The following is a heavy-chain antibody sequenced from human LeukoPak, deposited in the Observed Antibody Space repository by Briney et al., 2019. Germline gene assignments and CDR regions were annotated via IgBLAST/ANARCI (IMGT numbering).Heavy chain of an antibody. J-gene: IGHJ4*02. CDR1: GFIFSNYG. CDR3: ARSPVVAARYYFDY. Sequence: PGGSLRLSCEASGFIFSNYGMHWVRQAPGKGLEWVSVIYSGGSTYYADSVKGRFTISRDNSKNTLYLQMNSLRAEDTAVYYCARSPVVAARYYFDYWGQGTLVTVSS. D-gene: IGHD2-15*01. CDR2: IYSGGST. V-gene: IGHV3-NL1*01.